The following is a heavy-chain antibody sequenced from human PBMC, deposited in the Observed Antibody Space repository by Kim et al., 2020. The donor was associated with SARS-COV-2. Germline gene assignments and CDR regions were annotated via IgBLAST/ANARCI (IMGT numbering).Heavy chain of an antibody. V-gene: IGHV1-3*01. Sequence: SQKFQGRVTITRDTSASTAYMELSSLRSEDTAVYYCARADGAVAGTWFDPWGQGTLVTVSS. D-gene: IGHD6-19*01. CDR3: ARADGAVAGTWFDP. J-gene: IGHJ5*02.